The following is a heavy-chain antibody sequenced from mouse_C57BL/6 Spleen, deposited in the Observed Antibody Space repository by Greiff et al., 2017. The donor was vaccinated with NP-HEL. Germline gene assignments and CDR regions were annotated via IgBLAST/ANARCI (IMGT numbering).Heavy chain of an antibody. CDR1: GYTFTDYE. D-gene: IGHD2-2*01. CDR2: IDPETGGT. V-gene: IGHV1-15*01. CDR3: TSGRLRPTYYAMDY. Sequence: QVQLQQSGAGLVRPGASVTLSCKASGYTFTDYEMHWVKQTPVHGLEWIGAIDPETGGTAYNQKFKGKAILTADKSSSTAYMELRSLTSEDSAVYYCTSGRLRPTYYAMDYWGQGTSVTVSS. J-gene: IGHJ4*01.